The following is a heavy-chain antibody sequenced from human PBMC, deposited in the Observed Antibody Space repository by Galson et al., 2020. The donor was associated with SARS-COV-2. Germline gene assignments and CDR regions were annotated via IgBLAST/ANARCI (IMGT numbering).Heavy chain of an antibody. V-gene: IGHV3-23*01. CDR1: GFTFSSYA. D-gene: IGHD3-3*01. J-gene: IGHJ6*02. Sequence: GESLKISSAASGFTFSSYAMSWVRQAPGKGLEWVSAIRGSGGSTYYADSVKGRFTISRDNSKNTLYLQMNSLRAEDTAVYYCAKVRSSTIFGVGKGDYGMDVWGQGTTVTVSS. CDR3: AKVRSSTIFGVGKGDYGMDV. CDR2: IRGSGGST.